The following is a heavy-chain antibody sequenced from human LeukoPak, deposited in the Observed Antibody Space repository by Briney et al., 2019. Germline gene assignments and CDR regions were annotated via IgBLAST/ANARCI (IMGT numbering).Heavy chain of an antibody. CDR2: IYYSGST. D-gene: IGHD5-18*01. CDR3: ARGAWIPKSWFDI. Sequence: MTSETLSLTCTVSGGSISSSSYYWGWIRQPPGKGLEWIGSIYYSGSTYYNPSLKSRVTISVDTSKNQFSLKLSSVTAADTAVYSCARGAWIPKSWFDIWGQGTMVTVSS. V-gene: IGHV4-39*07. CDR1: GGSISSSSYY. J-gene: IGHJ3*02.